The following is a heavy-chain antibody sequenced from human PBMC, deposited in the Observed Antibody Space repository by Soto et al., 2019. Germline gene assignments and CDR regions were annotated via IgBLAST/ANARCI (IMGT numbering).Heavy chain of an antibody. V-gene: IGHV4-39*01. CDR2: VFYNGRT. J-gene: IGHJ6*02. D-gene: IGHD3-16*01. Sequence: QLQLQESGPGLVQPAETLSLTCTVSGGSISSNRNYWGWIRQLPGKGLEWIGSVFYNGRTYYNPSLKTRVTISVDTSKNQFSLNLSSVSAAYTALYYCARLSFGYDMDVWGQGTTVTVSS. CDR3: ARLSFGYDMDV. CDR1: GGSISSNRNY.